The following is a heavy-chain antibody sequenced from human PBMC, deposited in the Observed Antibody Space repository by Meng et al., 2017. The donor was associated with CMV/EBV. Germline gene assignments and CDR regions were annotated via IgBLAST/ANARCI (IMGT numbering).Heavy chain of an antibody. Sequence: GGSLRLSCAASGFTFSSYAMHWVRQAPGKGLEWVAVISYDGSNKYYADSVKGRFTISRDNSKNTLYLQMNSLRAEDTAVYYCARAYNSAIFGVVCYFDYWGQGTLVTVSS. V-gene: IGHV3-30*04. J-gene: IGHJ4*02. D-gene: IGHD3-3*01. CDR3: ARAYNSAIFGVVCYFDY. CDR2: ISYDGSNK. CDR1: GFTFSSYA.